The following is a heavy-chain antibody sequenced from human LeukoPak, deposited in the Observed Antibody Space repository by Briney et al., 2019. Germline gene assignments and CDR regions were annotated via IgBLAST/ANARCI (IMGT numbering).Heavy chain of an antibody. CDR3: ARVRGFGELFYWDFDY. J-gene: IGHJ4*02. CDR2: ISAYNGNT. CDR1: GYTFTSYG. D-gene: IGHD3-10*01. V-gene: IGHV1-18*01. Sequence: ASVKVSCKASGYTFTSYGISWVRQAPGQGLEWMGWISAYNGNTNYAQKLQGRVTMTTDTSTSIAYMELRSLRSDDTAVYYCARVRGFGELFYWDFDYWGQGTLVTVSS.